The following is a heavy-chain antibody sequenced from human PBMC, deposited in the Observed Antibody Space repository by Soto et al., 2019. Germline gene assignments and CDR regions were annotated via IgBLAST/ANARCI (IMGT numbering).Heavy chain of an antibody. V-gene: IGHV3-23*01. J-gene: IGHJ6*02. D-gene: IGHD2-21*02. Sequence: PGGSMRLSCADSRFPFSSYGRTWVSQAQGKGLEWVSAISGSGDNTYYADSVKGRFAISRDNSKNTLYLQMNSLRVEDTAVYYYAKGRGDAYYYGMDVWGQGTTVTVSS. CDR2: ISGSGDNT. CDR1: RFPFSSYG. CDR3: AKGRGDAYYYGMDV.